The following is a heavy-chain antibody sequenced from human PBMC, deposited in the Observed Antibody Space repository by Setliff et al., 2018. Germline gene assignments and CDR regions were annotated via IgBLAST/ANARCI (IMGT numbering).Heavy chain of an antibody. J-gene: IGHJ6*02. D-gene: IGHD3-10*01. CDR2: IIGDGITI. CDR3: ARDGVFYAMDV. V-gene: IGHV3-11*04. CDR1: GFSFSYYY. Sequence: GGSLRLSCAASGFSFSYYYMSWVRQAPGKGLEWLSKIIGDGITIYYADSVRGRVTISRANAKDSLYLQMNSLRAEDTALYYCARDGVFYAMDVWGRGTTVTVSS.